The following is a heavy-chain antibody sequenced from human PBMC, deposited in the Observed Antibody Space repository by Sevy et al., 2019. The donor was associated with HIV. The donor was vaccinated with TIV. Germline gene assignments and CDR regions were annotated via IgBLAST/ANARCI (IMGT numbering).Heavy chain of an antibody. CDR3: ARWWDIVVVPAAMGYYYGMDV. Sequence: ASVKVSCKASGYTFTGYYMHWVRQAPGQGLEWMGWINPNSGGTNYAQKFQGRVTMTRDTSISTAYMELSRLRSDDTAVYYCARWWDIVVVPAAMGYYYGMDVWGQGTTVTVSS. CDR1: GYTFTGYY. V-gene: IGHV1-2*02. D-gene: IGHD2-2*01. J-gene: IGHJ6*02. CDR2: INPNSGGT.